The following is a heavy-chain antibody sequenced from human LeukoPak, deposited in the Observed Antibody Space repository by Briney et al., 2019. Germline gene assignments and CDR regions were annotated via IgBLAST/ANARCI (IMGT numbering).Heavy chain of an antibody. V-gene: IGHV3-30*04. CDR3: ARGYCTSSSCYNDY. CDR2: MSFDVNNK. Sequence: PGGSLRLSCATSGFTFSSCAFHWVRQAPGKGLEWVATMSFDVNNKYYADSVRGRFTISRDNSKNTLYLQMNSVRAEDTAVYSCARGYCTSSSCYNDYWGQGTLVTVSS. D-gene: IGHD2-2*02. CDR1: GFTFSSCA. J-gene: IGHJ4*02.